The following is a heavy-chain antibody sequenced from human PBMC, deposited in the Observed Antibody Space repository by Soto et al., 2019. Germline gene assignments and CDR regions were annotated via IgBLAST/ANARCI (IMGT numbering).Heavy chain of an antibody. D-gene: IGHD3-22*01. Sequence: QVQLVESGGGVVQPGRSLRLSCAASGFTFSSYGMHWVRQAPGKGLEWVAVIWYDGSNKYYADSVKGRFTISRDNSKNTLYLQMNSLRAEDTAVYYCARDPHYDSSGYYSGFDYWGQGTLVTVSS. J-gene: IGHJ4*02. CDR1: GFTFSSYG. CDR2: IWYDGSNK. CDR3: ARDPHYDSSGYYSGFDY. V-gene: IGHV3-33*01.